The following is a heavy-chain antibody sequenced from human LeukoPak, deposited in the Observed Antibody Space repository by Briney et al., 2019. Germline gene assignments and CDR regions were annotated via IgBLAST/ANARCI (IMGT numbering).Heavy chain of an antibody. CDR3: ARESGSYLWRSWLNP. Sequence: TSETLSLTCTVSGGSISSYYWSWIRQPAGKGLEWIGHIYNSGNTNYNPSLKSRVTIPVDTSKNQFSLKLNSVTAADTAVYYCARESGSYLWRSWLNPWGQGTLVTVSS. CDR2: IYNSGNT. J-gene: IGHJ5*02. D-gene: IGHD3-16*01. V-gene: IGHV4-4*07. CDR1: GGSISSYY.